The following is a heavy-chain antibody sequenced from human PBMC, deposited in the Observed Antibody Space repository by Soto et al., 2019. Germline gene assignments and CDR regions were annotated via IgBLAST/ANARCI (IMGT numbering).Heavy chain of an antibody. J-gene: IGHJ4*02. D-gene: IGHD5-12*01. CDR2: ISGSGGST. CDR3: AKGGLGATLRSRLGY. CDR1: GFTFSSYA. V-gene: IGHV3-23*01. Sequence: EVQLLESGGGLVQPGGSLRLSCAASGFTFSSYAMSWVRQAPGKGLEWVSAISGSGGSTYYAASVKGRFTISRDNSKNTRYLQMNSLRAEDTAVYYCAKGGLGATLRSRLGYWGQGTLVTVSS.